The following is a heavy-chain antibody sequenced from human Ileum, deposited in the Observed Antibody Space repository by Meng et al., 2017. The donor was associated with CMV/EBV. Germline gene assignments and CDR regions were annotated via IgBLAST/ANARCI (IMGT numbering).Heavy chain of an antibody. Sequence: SETLSLTCAVAGGSISRYYWSWIRQPPGKGLAWIGYIYYSGSTNYNPSLKGRVTISVDTSKNQFSLKLSSVTAADTAVYYCARDRVYSNYMFLGYYYYGMDVWGQGDRVHVSS. CDR3: ARDRVYSNYMFLGYYYYGMDV. D-gene: IGHD4-11*01. V-gene: IGHV4-59*01. CDR2: IYYSGST. J-gene: IGHJ6*02. CDR1: GGSISRYY.